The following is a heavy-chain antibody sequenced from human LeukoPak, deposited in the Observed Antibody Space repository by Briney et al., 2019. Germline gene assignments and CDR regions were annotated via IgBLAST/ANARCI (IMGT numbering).Heavy chain of an antibody. CDR2: INPSGGST. D-gene: IGHD2-2*01. CDR3: ARDNIVVVPAASGKHHNLDY. V-gene: IGHV1-46*01. Sequence: GASVKVSCKASGYTFTSYYMHWVRQAPGPGLEWMGIINPSGGSTSYAQKFPGRVTMTSDTSTSTVYMELSSLRSEDTAVYYCARDNIVVVPAASGKHHNLDYWGQGTLVTVSS. CDR1: GYTFTSYY. J-gene: IGHJ4*02.